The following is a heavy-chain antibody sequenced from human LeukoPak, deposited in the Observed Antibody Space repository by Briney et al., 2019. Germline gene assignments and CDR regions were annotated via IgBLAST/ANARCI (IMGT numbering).Heavy chain of an antibody. Sequence: GESLKISCKGSGYSFTSYWIGWVRQMPGKGLEWMGIIYPGDSDTRYSPSFQGQVTISADKSISTAYLQWSSLKASDTAMYFCARQNLGGGWSQEGDVSFDYWGQGTLVTVSS. CDR1: GYSFTSYW. CDR2: IYPGDSDT. J-gene: IGHJ4*02. D-gene: IGHD6-19*01. CDR3: ARQNLGGGWSQEGDVSFDY. V-gene: IGHV5-51*01.